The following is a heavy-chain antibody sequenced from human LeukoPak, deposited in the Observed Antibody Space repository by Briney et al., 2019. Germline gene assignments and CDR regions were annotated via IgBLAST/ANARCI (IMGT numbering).Heavy chain of an antibody. CDR3: AVRTYYDFWSGYYIFDY. J-gene: IGHJ4*02. Sequence: SETLSLTCTVSGGSISSYYWSWIRQPPGKGLEWIGYIYYSGSTNYNPSLKSRVTISVDTSKNQFSLKLSSVTAADTAVYYCAVRTYYDFWSGYYIFDYWGQGTLVTVSS. CDR2: IYYSGST. D-gene: IGHD3-3*01. CDR1: GGSISSYY. V-gene: IGHV4-59*01.